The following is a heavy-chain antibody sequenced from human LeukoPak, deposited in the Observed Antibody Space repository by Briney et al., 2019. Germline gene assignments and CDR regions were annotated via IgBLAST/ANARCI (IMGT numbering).Heavy chain of an antibody. V-gene: IGHV3-23*01. J-gene: IGHJ4*02. Sequence: PGGSLRLSCAASGFTFSSYAMSWVRQAPGKGLEWVSAISGSGGSTYYADSVKGRFTISRDNSKNTLYLQMNSLRAEDTAVYYCAKDPQYQPLYGSYFDYWGQGTLVTVSS. CDR2: ISGSGGST. CDR3: AKDPQYQPLYGSYFDY. CDR1: GFTFSSYA. D-gene: IGHD2-2*02.